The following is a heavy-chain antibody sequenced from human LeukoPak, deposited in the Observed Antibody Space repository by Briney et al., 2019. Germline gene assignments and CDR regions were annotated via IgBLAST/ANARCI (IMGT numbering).Heavy chain of an antibody. D-gene: IGHD3-22*01. V-gene: IGHV1-2*02. CDR2: INPNSGGT. CDR1: GYTFTGYY. Sequence: ASVKVSCKASGYTFTGYYMHWVRQAPGQGLEWMGWINPNSGGTNYAQKFQGRVTMTRDTSISTAYMELSRLRSDDTAVYYCARDGASGYWSPYYYYMDVWGKGTTVTISS. CDR3: ARDGASGYWSPYYYYMDV. J-gene: IGHJ6*03.